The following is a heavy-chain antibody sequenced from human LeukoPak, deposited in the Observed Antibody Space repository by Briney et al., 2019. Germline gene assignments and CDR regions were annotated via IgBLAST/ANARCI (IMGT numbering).Heavy chain of an antibody. V-gene: IGHV1-69*13. D-gene: IGHD2-2*02. Sequence: SVKVSCKASGYTFTGYYMHWVRQAPGQGLEWMGGIIPIFGTANYAQKFQGRVTITADESTSTAYMELSSLRSEDTAVYYCASWDIVVVPAAIPSYYYGMDVWGQGTTVTVSS. CDR3: ASWDIVVVPAAIPSYYYGMDV. CDR2: IIPIFGTA. J-gene: IGHJ6*02. CDR1: GYTFTGYY.